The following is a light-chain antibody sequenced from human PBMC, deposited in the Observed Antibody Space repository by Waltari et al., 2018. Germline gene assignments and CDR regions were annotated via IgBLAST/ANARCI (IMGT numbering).Light chain of an antibody. J-gene: IGKJ4*01. CDR2: AAS. Sequence: DIQMTQSPTSVSASVGDRVTITCRASQDILSWLAWYQQKPGKAPKLLISAASGLESGVPSRFSGRGSGTDFTLTIRSLQPEDFATYYCQQADRLPLTFGGGTKVEIK. V-gene: IGKV1-12*01. CDR1: QDILSW. CDR3: QQADRLPLT.